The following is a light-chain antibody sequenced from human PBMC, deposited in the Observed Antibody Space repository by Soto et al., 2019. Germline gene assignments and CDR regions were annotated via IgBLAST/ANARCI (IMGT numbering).Light chain of an antibody. J-gene: IGKJ4*01. CDR1: QGISTY. CDR3: QQRNSYPLT. Sequence: DIQLTQAPSFLSASVGDRVTITCRASQGISTYLVWYQQKPGKAPKLLIYAASTLQSGVPSRFSGSGSGTEFTLPISSLQPEDFATYYCQQRNSYPLTFGGGTKVEIK. V-gene: IGKV1-9*01. CDR2: AAS.